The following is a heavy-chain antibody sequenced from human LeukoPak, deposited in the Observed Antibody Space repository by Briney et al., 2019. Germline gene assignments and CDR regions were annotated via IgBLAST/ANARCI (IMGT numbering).Heavy chain of an antibody. J-gene: IGHJ4*02. CDR3: ARGAPSGWYHDY. Sequence: ASVKVSCKASGYTFTSYAMHWVSQASAQRLEWMGWINAGNGNTKYSQKFQGRVTITRDTSASTAYMELSSLRSEDTAVYYCARGAPSGWYHDYWGQGTLVTVSS. CDR1: GYTFTSYA. V-gene: IGHV1-3*01. CDR2: INAGNGNT. D-gene: IGHD6-19*01.